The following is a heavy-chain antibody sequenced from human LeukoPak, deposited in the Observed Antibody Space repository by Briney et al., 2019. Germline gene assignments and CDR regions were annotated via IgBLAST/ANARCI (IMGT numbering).Heavy chain of an antibody. Sequence: GGSLRLSCAASGFTFSSYAMSWVRQAPGKGLEWVSAISGSGGSTYYAGSVKGRFTISRDNSKNALYLQMNSLRAEDTAVYYCATERDSSGWYLRKNCFDPWGQGTLVTVSS. J-gene: IGHJ5*02. CDR3: ATERDSSGWYLRKNCFDP. V-gene: IGHV3-23*01. CDR2: ISGSGGST. CDR1: GFTFSSYA. D-gene: IGHD6-19*01.